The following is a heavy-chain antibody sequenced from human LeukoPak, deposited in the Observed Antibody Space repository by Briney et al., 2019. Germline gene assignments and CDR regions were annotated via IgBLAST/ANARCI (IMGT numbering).Heavy chain of an antibody. CDR3: ARVGSGWSSDY. Sequence: GGSLRLSCAASGFTFSSYAMHWVRQAPGKGLEYVSAISSNGGSTYYANSVKGRFTISRDNSKNTLYLQMGSLRAEDMAVYYCARVGSGWSSDYWGQGTLVTVSS. V-gene: IGHV3-64*01. CDR2: ISSNGGST. D-gene: IGHD6-19*01. CDR1: GFTFSSYA. J-gene: IGHJ4*02.